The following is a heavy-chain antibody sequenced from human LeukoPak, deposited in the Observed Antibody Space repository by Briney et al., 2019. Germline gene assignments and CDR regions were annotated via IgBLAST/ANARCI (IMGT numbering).Heavy chain of an antibody. Sequence: GRSLRLSCAPSGFTFSRHGMHWVRQAPGKGLEWVAIISNDGSRKYYAHSVEGRFTISRDNSKNTLYLQMGSLRAEDTAVYYCARDRAWNYFDYWGQGTLVTVSS. CDR3: ARDRAWNYFDY. CDR2: ISNDGSRK. V-gene: IGHV3-30*03. J-gene: IGHJ4*02. D-gene: IGHD3-3*01. CDR1: GFTFSRHG.